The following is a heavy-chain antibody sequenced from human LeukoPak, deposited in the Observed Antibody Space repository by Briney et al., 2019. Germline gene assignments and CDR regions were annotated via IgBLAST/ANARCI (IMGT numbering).Heavy chain of an antibody. V-gene: IGHV4-39*07. CDR2: IYYSGST. D-gene: IGHD2-15*01. CDR3: ARESGVYCSGGSCPNYFDY. Sequence: SETLSLTCTVSGGSISSRSYYWGWIRQPPGKGLEWIGSIYYSGSTYYNPSLKSRVTISVDTSKNQFSLKLSSVTAADTAVYYCARESGVYCSGGSCPNYFDYWGQGTLVTVSS. J-gene: IGHJ4*02. CDR1: GGSISSRSYY.